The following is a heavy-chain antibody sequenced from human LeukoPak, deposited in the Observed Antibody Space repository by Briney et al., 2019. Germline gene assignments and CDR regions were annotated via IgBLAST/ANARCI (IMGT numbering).Heavy chain of an antibody. V-gene: IGHV3-7*01. J-gene: IGHJ4*02. D-gene: IGHD3-10*01. Sequence: GGSLRLSCAASGFTFSSYWMSWVRQAPGKGLEWVANIKQDGSEKSYVDSVKGRFTISRDNAKNSLYLQMNTLRAEDTAVYYCARDLRFGESRRGYWGQGTLVTVSS. CDR3: ARDLRFGESRRGY. CDR2: IKQDGSEK. CDR1: GFTFSSYW.